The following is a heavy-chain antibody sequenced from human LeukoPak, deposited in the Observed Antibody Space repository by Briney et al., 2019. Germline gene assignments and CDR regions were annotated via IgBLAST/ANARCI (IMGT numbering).Heavy chain of an antibody. CDR1: GYSLSSGFF. V-gene: IGHV4-38-2*02. D-gene: IGHD3-16*01. CDR3: AREKDYDFNWFDP. CDR2: IYHSGST. J-gene: IGHJ5*02. Sequence: PSETLSLTCTVSGYSLSSGFFCDWIRQSPGKGLEWIGYIYHSGSTYYNPSLKSRVTISVDRSKNQFSLKLSSVTAADTAVYYCAREKDYDFNWFDPWGQGTLVTVSS.